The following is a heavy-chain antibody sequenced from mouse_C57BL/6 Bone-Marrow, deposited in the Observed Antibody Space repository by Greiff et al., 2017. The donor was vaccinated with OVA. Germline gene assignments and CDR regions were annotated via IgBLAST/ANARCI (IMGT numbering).Heavy chain of an antibody. Sequence: VQLKQSGAELAKPGASVKLSCKASGYTFTSYWMHWVKQRPGQGLEWIGYINPSSGYTKYNQKFKDKATLTADKSSSTAYMQLSSLTYEDSAVDYCARWDYGYDGAMDYWGQGTSVTVSS. CDR3: ARWDYGYDGAMDY. D-gene: IGHD2-2*01. CDR2: INPSSGYT. CDR1: GYTFTSYW. V-gene: IGHV1-7*01. J-gene: IGHJ4*01.